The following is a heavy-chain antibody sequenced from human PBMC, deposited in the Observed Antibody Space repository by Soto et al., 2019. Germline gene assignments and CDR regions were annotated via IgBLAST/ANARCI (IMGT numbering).Heavy chain of an antibody. CDR3: AVLIEFRSSSFFDY. CDR1: GFSLSTSGVG. J-gene: IGHJ4*02. D-gene: IGHD6-6*01. CDR2: IYWDDDN. Sequence: SGPTLVNPTQTLTLTCTFSGFSLSTSGVGVGWIRQPPGKALEWLALIYWDDDNRYSPSLQSRLTITKDTSKNQVVLTMTNVDPVDTATYYCAVLIEFRSSSFFDYWGQGTLVTVSS. V-gene: IGHV2-5*02.